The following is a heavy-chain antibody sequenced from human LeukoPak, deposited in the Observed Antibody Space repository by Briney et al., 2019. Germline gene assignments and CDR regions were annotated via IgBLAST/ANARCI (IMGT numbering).Heavy chain of an antibody. CDR2: ISGSGGST. J-gene: IGHJ3*02. V-gene: IGHV3-23*01. CDR3: AKDRPRYDFWSGLRWGDAFDI. Sequence: GGSLRLSCAASGFTFSSYAMSWVRQAPGQGLEWVSAISGSGGSTYYADSVKGRFTISRDNSKNTLYLQMNSLRAEDTAVYYCAKDRPRYDFWSGLRWGDAFDIWGQGTMVTVSS. D-gene: IGHD3-3*01. CDR1: GFTFSSYA.